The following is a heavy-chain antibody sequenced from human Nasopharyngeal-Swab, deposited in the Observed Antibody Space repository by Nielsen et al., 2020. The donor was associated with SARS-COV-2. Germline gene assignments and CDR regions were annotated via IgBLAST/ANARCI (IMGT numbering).Heavy chain of an antibody. CDR2: INHSGST. J-gene: IGHJ4*02. D-gene: IGHD2-21*02. V-gene: IGHV4-34*01. CDR1: GGSFSGYY. Sequence: SETLSLTCAVYGGSFSGYYWSWIRQPPGKGLEWIGEINHSGSTNYNPSLKSRVTISVDTSKNQFSLKLSSVTAADTAVYYCARGGGGDYPDYWGQGTLVTVSS. CDR3: ARGGGGDYPDY.